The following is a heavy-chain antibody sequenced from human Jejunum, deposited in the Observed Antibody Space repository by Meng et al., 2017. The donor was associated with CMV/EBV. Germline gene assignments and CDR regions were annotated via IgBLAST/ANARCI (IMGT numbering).Heavy chain of an antibody. CDR3: ATPRPHIDF. CDR2: ISASGDST. Sequence: LSCVVSGFTFSKYAMNWVRQAPGKGLGWVSGISASGDSTYYADSLKGRFAISRDNSKNALYLQMNSLRAEDTAVYYCATPRPHIDFWGQGTLVTVSS. J-gene: IGHJ4*02. V-gene: IGHV3-23*01. CDR1: GFTFSKYA.